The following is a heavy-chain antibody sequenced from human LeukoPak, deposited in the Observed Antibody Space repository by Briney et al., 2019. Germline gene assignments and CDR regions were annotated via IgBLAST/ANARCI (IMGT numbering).Heavy chain of an antibody. J-gene: IGHJ1*01. CDR2: ISHDGSNK. D-gene: IGHD3-9*01. Sequence: GRSLRLSCAASGFIFSNFAIHWVRQAPGKGLGWVAVISHDGSNKNYANSVKGRFTISRDNSRNTLYLQMNSLRAEDTAVYYCAKGRSYYDISGFQHWGQGTLVTVSS. CDR3: AKGRSYYDISGFQH. CDR1: GFIFSNFA. V-gene: IGHV3-30*04.